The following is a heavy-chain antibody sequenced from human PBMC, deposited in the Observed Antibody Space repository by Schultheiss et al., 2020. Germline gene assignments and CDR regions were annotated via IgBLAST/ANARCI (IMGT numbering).Heavy chain of an antibody. J-gene: IGHJ6*02. Sequence: GGSLRLSCAASGFTFSSYSMNWVRQAPGKGLEWVSSISSSSSYIYYADSVKGRFTISRDNAKNSLYLQMNSLRAEDTAVYYCAREELLWFGEWGYYYGMDVWGQGTTVTVSS. CDR2: ISSSSSYI. CDR3: AREELLWFGEWGYYYGMDV. D-gene: IGHD3-10*01. CDR1: GFTFSSYS. V-gene: IGHV3-21*01.